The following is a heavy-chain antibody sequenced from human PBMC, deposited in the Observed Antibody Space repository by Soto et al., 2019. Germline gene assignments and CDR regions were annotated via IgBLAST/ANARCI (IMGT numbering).Heavy chain of an antibody. J-gene: IGHJ5*01. CDR3: ARQTTYSSSWYDY. Sequence: SETLSLTCTVSGGSISSFYWSWIRQPPGKGLEWIGYISYSGSTNYNPSLKSRVTISVDTSKNQFSLKLRSVTAADTALYYCARQTTYSSSWYDYWGQGTLVTVSS. D-gene: IGHD6-13*01. CDR2: ISYSGST. V-gene: IGHV4-59*12. CDR1: GGSISSFY.